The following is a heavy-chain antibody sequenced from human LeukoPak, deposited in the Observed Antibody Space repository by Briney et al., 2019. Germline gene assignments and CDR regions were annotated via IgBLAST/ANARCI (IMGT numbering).Heavy chain of an antibody. J-gene: IGHJ3*02. Sequence: KASQTLSLTCTVSGGSITSGDHHWSWIRQYPGKGLEWIAYIDHSGSTYHNPSLKSRLTISVDTSKNQFSLKLTSLTAADTAVYFCAREARGMTTNSHDAFDIWGQGTMVTVSS. CDR2: IDHSGST. V-gene: IGHV4-31*03. D-gene: IGHD5-24*01. CDR3: AREARGMTTNSHDAFDI. CDR1: GGSITSGDHH.